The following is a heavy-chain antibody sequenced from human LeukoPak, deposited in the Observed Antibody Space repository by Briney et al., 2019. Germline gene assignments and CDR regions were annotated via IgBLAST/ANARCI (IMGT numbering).Heavy chain of an antibody. J-gene: IGHJ4*02. Sequence: PSETLSLTCAVYGGSFSGYYWGWIPQPPGRGLEWIGEINHSGSTNYNPSLKSRVTISVDTSKNQYSLKLSSVTAADTAVYYCARGAAALFDYWGQGTLVTVSS. CDR3: ARGAAALFDY. D-gene: IGHD2-2*01. CDR2: INHSGST. V-gene: IGHV4-34*01. CDR1: GGSFSGYY.